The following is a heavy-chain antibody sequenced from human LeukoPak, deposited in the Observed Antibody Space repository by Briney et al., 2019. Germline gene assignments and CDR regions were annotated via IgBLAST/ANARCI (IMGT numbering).Heavy chain of an antibody. Sequence: PSETLSLTCTVSGASISTYYWSWIRQPPGRGLEWIGYIFYNGITNYNPSLYNRLTISLDTSKKQFSLKLTSVTAADTAIYYCARHNYYGSGSFDHWGQGTLVTVSS. CDR1: GASISTYY. D-gene: IGHD3-10*01. J-gene: IGHJ4*02. CDR3: ARHNYYGSGSFDH. V-gene: IGHV4-59*01. CDR2: IFYNGIT.